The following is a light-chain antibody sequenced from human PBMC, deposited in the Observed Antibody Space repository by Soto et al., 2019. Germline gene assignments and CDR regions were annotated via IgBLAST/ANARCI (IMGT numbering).Light chain of an antibody. CDR2: DAS. V-gene: IGKV3-11*01. CDR1: QSVSSY. Sequence: IVLTQSPATLSLSPWERATLSGRASQSVSSYLAWYQQKPGRAPRILVYDASTRATGIPARFSGSWSGTDFTLTISSQEHEDFVVYCCQQRSNWPRTFGQGTKVDIK. CDR3: QQRSNWPRT. J-gene: IGKJ1*01.